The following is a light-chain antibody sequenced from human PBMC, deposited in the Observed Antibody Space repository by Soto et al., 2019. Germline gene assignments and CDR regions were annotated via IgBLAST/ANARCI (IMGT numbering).Light chain of an antibody. J-gene: IGKJ5*01. CDR1: QSVSSN. Sequence: EMVMTQSPATLSVSPGERATLSCRASQSVSSNYLAWYQQKPGQAPRLLIYGASTRATGIPARFSASGSGTEFTLNISSLQSEDFAVYYCQQYNSWPLTFGQGTRLEIK. V-gene: IGKV3-15*01. CDR3: QQYNSWPLT. CDR2: GAS.